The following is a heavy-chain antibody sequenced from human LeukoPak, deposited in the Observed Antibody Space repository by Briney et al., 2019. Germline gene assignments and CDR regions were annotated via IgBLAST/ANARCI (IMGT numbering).Heavy chain of an antibody. CDR2: TSSSDAGT. Sequence: GGSLRLSCAASGFTFSSYSMNWVRQTPGKGLEWVAATSSSDAGTYYADSVRGRFTISRDNSKNTLYLQMNSLRAEDAAVYFCAKAPVTSCRGAYCYPFDSWGQGTLVTVSS. D-gene: IGHD2-21*01. J-gene: IGHJ4*02. CDR1: GFTFSSYS. V-gene: IGHV3-23*01. CDR3: AKAPVTSCRGAYCYPFDS.